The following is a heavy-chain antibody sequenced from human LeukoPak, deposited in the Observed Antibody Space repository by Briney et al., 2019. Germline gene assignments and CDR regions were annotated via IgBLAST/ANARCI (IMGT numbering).Heavy chain of an antibody. Sequence: SETLSLTCTVSGGSISSGGYYWSWIRQHPGKGLEWIGYIYYSGSTYYNPSLKSRVTISVDTSKNQFSLKLSSVTAADTAVYYWAKNGGYGDYGKYFDYLGQGTLVTVSS. J-gene: IGHJ4*02. CDR2: IYYSGST. D-gene: IGHD4-17*01. CDR1: GGSISSGGYY. V-gene: IGHV4-31*03. CDR3: AKNGGYGDYGKYFDY.